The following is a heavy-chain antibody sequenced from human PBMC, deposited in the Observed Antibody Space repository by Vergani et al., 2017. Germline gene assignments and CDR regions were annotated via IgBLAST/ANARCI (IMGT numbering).Heavy chain of an antibody. CDR3: ARDGPKGDIVATIPYFDY. V-gene: IGHV3-11*05. Sequence: QVQLVESGGGLVKPGGSLRLSCAASGFTFSDYYMSWIRQAPGKGLEWVSYISSSSSYTNYADSVKGRFTISRDNAKNSLYLQMNSLRAEDTAVYYCARDGPKGDIVATIPYFDYWGQGTLVTVSS. D-gene: IGHD5-12*01. J-gene: IGHJ4*02. CDR2: ISSSSSYT. CDR1: GFTFSDYY.